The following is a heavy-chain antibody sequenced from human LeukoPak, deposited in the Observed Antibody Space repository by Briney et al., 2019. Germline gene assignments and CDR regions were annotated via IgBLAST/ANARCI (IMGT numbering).Heavy chain of an antibody. CDR1: GGSISSSSYY. Sequence: SETLSLTCTVSGGSISSSSYYWGWIRQPPGKGLEWIANIYYGGSTYYNPSLKSAVTISVETSKKQFSLKLSSVTAADTAVYYCARADYSSTWSHDYYYMDVWGKGTTVTVSS. V-gene: IGHV4-39*07. D-gene: IGHD6-13*01. CDR2: IYYGGST. CDR3: ARADYSSTWSHDYYYMDV. J-gene: IGHJ6*03.